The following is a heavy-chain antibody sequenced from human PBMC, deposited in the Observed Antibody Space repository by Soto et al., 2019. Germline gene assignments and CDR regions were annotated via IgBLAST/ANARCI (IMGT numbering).Heavy chain of an antibody. CDR1: GGTFSSYI. CDR3: ARFPQAAIVGAADFDY. V-gene: IGHV1-69*02. Sequence: QVQLGQSGAEVKKPGSSVKVSCKASGGTFSSYIISWVRQAPGQGLEWMGRIIPILGIANYAQKFQGRVTITADKSTSPAYMALSSLRSEDTAVYYCARFPQAAIVGAADFDYWGQGTLVTVSS. CDR2: IIPILGIA. D-gene: IGHD1-26*01. J-gene: IGHJ4*02.